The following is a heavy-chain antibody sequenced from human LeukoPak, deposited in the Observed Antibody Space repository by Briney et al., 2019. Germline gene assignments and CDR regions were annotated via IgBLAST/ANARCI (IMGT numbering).Heavy chain of an antibody. Sequence: GGSLRLSCAASGFTFSSYAMSWVRQAPGKGLEWVSAISGSGGSTYYADSVKGRFTISRDNSKNTLYLQMNSLRAEDTAVYYCAGGYCSSTSCYAAYYYYYGMDVWGQGTTVTVSS. J-gene: IGHJ6*02. CDR2: ISGSGGST. CDR3: AGGYCSSTSCYAAYYYYYGMDV. V-gene: IGHV3-23*01. D-gene: IGHD2-2*01. CDR1: GFTFSSYA.